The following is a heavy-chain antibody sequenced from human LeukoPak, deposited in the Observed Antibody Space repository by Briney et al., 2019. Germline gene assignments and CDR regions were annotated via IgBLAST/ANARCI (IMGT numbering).Heavy chain of an antibody. CDR1: GFTFTSSA. Sequence: SVKVSCKASGFTFTSSAMQWVRQARGQRLEWIGWIVVGSGNTNYAQKFQERVTITRDMSTSTAYMELSSLRSEDTAVYYCAAWGYCSSTSCLDAFDIWGQGTMVTVSS. CDR2: IVVGSGNT. D-gene: IGHD2-2*01. CDR3: AAWGYCSSTSCLDAFDI. V-gene: IGHV1-58*02. J-gene: IGHJ3*02.